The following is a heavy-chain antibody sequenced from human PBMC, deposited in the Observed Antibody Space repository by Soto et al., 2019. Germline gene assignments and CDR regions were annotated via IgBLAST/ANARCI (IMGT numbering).Heavy chain of an antibody. Sequence: QVQLVQSGAEVEKPGTSVKVSCKASGGTFSSYAISWVRQAPGQGLEWMGGIIPIFGTANYAQKIQGRVTSTADESTSTAYMELSSRRSEDTAVYYGARGAARYFQHWGQGTLVTVSS. CDR2: IIPIFGTA. CDR1: GGTFSSYA. V-gene: IGHV1-69*01. D-gene: IGHD6-13*01. J-gene: IGHJ1*01. CDR3: ARGAARYFQH.